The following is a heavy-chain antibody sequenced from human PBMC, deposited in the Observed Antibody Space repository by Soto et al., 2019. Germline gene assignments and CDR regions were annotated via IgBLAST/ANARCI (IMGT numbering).Heavy chain of an antibody. CDR1: GFKFSAYG. J-gene: IGHJ6*02. V-gene: IGHV3-33*03. D-gene: IGHD2-2*01. CDR3: APTRGSFNPYYGMDV. CDR2: TWYDGSEV. Sequence: SLRLSCAASGFKFSAYGMHWVRQAPGKGLQWMAGTWYDGSEVWYSDSLKGRVTVSKDHVKNTLYLQFTRIRADDTAVYYCAPTRGSFNPYYGMDVWGPGTTVTVSS.